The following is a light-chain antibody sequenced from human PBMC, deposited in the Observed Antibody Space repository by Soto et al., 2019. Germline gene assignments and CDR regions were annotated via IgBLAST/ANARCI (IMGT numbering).Light chain of an antibody. V-gene: IGKV3-11*01. Sequence: EIVLTQSPATLSLSPGERATLSCRASQSVSSYLAWYQQKPGQAPRLLIYDASNRATGIPARFSGSGSGTDVTLTISSLEPEDFAVYYCQQRSNWRELTFGGGTKVEIK. J-gene: IGKJ4*01. CDR3: QQRSNWRELT. CDR2: DAS. CDR1: QSVSSY.